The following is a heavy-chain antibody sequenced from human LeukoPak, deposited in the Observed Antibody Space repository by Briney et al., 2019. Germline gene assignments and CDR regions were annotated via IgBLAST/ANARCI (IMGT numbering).Heavy chain of an antibody. Sequence: GGSLRLSCAASGFTFSSYATSWVRQAPGKGLEWVSAISGSGGSTYYADSVKGRFTISRDNSKNTLYLQMNSLRAEDTAVYYCAKDPEGGYDILTGYYMDYWGQGTLVTVSS. CDR1: GFTFSSYA. J-gene: IGHJ4*02. CDR3: AKDPEGGYDILTGYYMDY. D-gene: IGHD3-9*01. V-gene: IGHV3-23*01. CDR2: ISGSGGST.